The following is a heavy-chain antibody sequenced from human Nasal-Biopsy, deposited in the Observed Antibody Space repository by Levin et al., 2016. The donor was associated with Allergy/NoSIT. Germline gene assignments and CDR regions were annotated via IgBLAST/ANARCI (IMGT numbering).Heavy chain of an antibody. CDR3: AKDRRGEWTFDS. V-gene: IGHV3-30*18. J-gene: IGHJ4*02. Sequence: GESLKISCAASGFMFSYFGMHWVRQTPGKGLEWLAIISHDGSLENYADSVKGRFTISRDSSTNTLFLQMNGLTVEDTAVYYCAKDRRGEWTFDSWGLGTLVTVSS. D-gene: IGHD3-10*01. CDR1: GFMFSYFG. CDR2: ISHDGSLE.